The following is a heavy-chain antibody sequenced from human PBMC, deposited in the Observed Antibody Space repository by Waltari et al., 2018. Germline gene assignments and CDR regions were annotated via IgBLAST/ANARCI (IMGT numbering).Heavy chain of an antibody. CDR1: GFTVSSNY. Sequence: EVQLVESGGGLIQPGGSLRLSCAASGFTVSSNYLSWVRRAPGKGLEWVSVINSGGSTYYEDAVKGRFTISRDNSKNTLYLQMNSLRAEDTAVYYCARDGRGAYREAVDIWGQGTMVTVSS. J-gene: IGHJ3*02. V-gene: IGHV3-53*01. CDR3: ARDGRGAYREAVDI. D-gene: IGHD1-26*01. CDR2: INSGGST.